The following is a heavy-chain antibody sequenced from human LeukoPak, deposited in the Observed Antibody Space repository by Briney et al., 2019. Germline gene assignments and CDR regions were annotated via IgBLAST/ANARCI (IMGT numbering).Heavy chain of an antibody. CDR2: IYHSGSI. CDR3: ARQAAGSGWYFDY. D-gene: IGHD6-19*01. Sequence: SETLSLTCAVSSGSISSGHWWSWVRQPPGKGLEWIGEIYHSGSINYNPSLKSRVTISLDKSKKQFSLKLSSVTAADTAVYYCARQAAGSGWYFDYWGQGTLATVSS. V-gene: IGHV4-4*02. CDR1: SGSISSGHW. J-gene: IGHJ4*02.